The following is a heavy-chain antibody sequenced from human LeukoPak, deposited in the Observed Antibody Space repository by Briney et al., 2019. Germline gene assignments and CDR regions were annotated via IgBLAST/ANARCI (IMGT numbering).Heavy chain of an antibody. CDR1: GFTFSSYW. Sequence: GGSLRLSCAASGFTFSSYWMSWVRQAPGKGLEWVANIKQDGSEKYYVDSVKGRFTISSDNAKNSLYLQMNSLRAEDTAVYYCARDLYYYDSSGYEWGQGTLVTVSS. V-gene: IGHV3-7*01. J-gene: IGHJ4*02. CDR2: IKQDGSEK. CDR3: ARDLYYYDSSGYE. D-gene: IGHD3-22*01.